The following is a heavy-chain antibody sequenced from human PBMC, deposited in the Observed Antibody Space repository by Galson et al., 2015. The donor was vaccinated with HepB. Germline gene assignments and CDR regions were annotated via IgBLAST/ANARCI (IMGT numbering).Heavy chain of an antibody. CDR1: GFTFSSYA. V-gene: IGHV3-64D*06. CDR3: VNSLGEVPAAEGY. Sequence: SLRLSCAASGFTFSSYAMHWVRQAPGKGLEYVSAISSNGGSTYYADSVKGRFTISRDNSKSTLYLQMSSLRAEDTAVYYCVNSLGEVPAAEGYWGQGTLVTVSS. D-gene: IGHD2-2*01. J-gene: IGHJ4*02. CDR2: ISSNGGST.